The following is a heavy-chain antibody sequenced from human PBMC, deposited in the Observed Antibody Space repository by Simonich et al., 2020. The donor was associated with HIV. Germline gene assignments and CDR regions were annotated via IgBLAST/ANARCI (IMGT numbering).Heavy chain of an antibody. Sequence: VQLQQWGAGLLKPSETLSLTCAVYGGSFSGYYWSWIRQPPGKGLAWIGEINHSGSTNYNPSLKSRVTISVDTSKNQFSLKLSSVTAADTAVYYCARRHPTTVTTPYFDYWGQGTLVTVSS. CDR3: ARRHPTTVTTPYFDY. CDR1: GGSFSGYY. V-gene: IGHV4-34*01. J-gene: IGHJ4*02. CDR2: INHSGST. D-gene: IGHD4-17*01.